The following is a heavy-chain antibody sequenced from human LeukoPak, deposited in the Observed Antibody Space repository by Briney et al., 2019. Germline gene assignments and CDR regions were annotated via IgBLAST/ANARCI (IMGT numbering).Heavy chain of an antibody. CDR2: VSPPGGGT. J-gene: IGHJ4*02. CDR3: ARDLAWGAFDY. D-gene: IGHD7-27*01. V-gene: IGHV3-23*01. Sequence: GGSLRLSCAASGFTVSDNYMSWFRQAPGKGLEWLSGVSPPGGGTYYADSVKGRFTISRDDSKNTLSLQMNSLRVEDTAVYHCARDLAWGAFDYWGQGTLVTVSS. CDR1: GFTVSDNY.